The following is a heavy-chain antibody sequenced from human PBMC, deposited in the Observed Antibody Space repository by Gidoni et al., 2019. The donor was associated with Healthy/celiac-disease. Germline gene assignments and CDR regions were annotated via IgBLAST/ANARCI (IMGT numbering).Heavy chain of an antibody. J-gene: IGHJ4*02. V-gene: IGHV3-23*01. CDR3: AKITGGPPAPGY. D-gene: IGHD2-8*02. Sequence: EVQLLESGGGLVQPGGSLRLSCAASGFTFSSYAMSWVRQAPGKGLEWVSAISGSGGSTYYADSVKGRCTISRDNSKNTLYLQMNSLRAEDTAVYYCAKITGGPPAPGYWGQGTLVTVSS. CDR1: GFTFSSYA. CDR2: ISGSGGST.